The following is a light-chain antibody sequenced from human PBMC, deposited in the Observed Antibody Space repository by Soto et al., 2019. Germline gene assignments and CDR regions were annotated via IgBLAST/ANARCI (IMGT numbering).Light chain of an antibody. V-gene: IGKV3-20*01. CDR1: QSVSSSY. Sequence: EIVLTQSPGTLSLSPGEGATLSCRASQSVSSSYLAWYQQKPGQAPRLLIYGASSRAAGIPDRFSGSGSGTDFTLTIRRLEPEDFAVYYCQQYDDSPYNFGQGNKLEIK. CDR3: QQYDDSPYN. J-gene: IGKJ2*01. CDR2: GAS.